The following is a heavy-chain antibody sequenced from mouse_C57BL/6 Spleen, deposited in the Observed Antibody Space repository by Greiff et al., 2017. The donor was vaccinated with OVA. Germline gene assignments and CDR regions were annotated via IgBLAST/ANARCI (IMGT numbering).Heavy chain of an antibody. J-gene: IGHJ1*03. Sequence: QVQLKQSGAELMKPGASVKLSCKATGYTFTGYWIEWVKQRPGHGLEWIGEILPGSGSTNYNEKFKGKATFTADTSSNTAYMQLSSLTTEDSAIYYCARREGGYYGNSWYFDVWGTGTTVTVSS. CDR3: ARREGGYYGNSWYFDV. CDR2: ILPGSGST. V-gene: IGHV1-9*01. D-gene: IGHD2-1*01. CDR1: GYTFTGYW.